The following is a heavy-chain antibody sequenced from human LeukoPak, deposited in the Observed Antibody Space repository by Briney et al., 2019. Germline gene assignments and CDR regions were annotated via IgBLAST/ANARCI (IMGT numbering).Heavy chain of an antibody. D-gene: IGHD4-17*01. CDR1: GYTFTSNY. CDR2: ISPSGGST. J-gene: IGHJ4*02. Sequence: GASVKVSCKAFGYTFTSNYMHWVRQAPGQGPEWMGVISPSGGSTTYAQKFQGRVTMTTDTSTSTAYMELRSPRSDDTAVYYCARDEDYGIFVNIDYWGQGTLVTVSS. CDR3: ARDEDYGIFVNIDY. V-gene: IGHV1-46*01.